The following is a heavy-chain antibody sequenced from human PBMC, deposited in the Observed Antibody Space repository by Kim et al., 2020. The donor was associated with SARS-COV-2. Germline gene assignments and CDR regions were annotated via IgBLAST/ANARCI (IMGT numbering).Heavy chain of an antibody. D-gene: IGHD4-17*01. J-gene: IGHJ4*02. Sequence: SETLSLTCTVSGGSIGTYYWSWIRQPPGKGLEWIGYIYYSGNTNCNPSLKSRVTISVDTSKNQFSLKLRSVTAADTAVYYCARHSDYGGNFLYWGQGTLVTVSS. CDR3: ARHSDYGGNFLY. CDR1: GGSIGTYY. V-gene: IGHV4-59*08. CDR2: IYYSGNT.